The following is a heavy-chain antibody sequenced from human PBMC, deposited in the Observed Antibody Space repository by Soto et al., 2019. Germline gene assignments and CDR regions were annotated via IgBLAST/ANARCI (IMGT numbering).Heavy chain of an antibody. V-gene: IGHV1-46*01. CDR2: INPSGGSS. CDR3: GRGSLITMIVNY. D-gene: IGHD3-22*01. CDR1: GYTFTSYY. J-gene: IGHJ4*02. Sequence: QVQLVQSGAEVKKPGASVKVSCKASGYTFTSYYMHWVRQAPGQGLEWMGIINPSGGSSSYAQKFQGRVTMTMDMSTNTVSMELNSLRSEDTAVYYCGRGSLITMIVNYWGQGTLVTVSS.